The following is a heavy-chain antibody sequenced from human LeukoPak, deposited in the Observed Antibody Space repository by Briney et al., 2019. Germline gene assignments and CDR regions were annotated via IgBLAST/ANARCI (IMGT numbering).Heavy chain of an antibody. CDR1: GFTFSSYE. V-gene: IGHV3-48*03. Sequence: GGSLRLSCAVSGFTFSSYEMNWVRQAPGKGLEWVSYISSRGTTVYYVDSVKGRFTISRDNAKNSLYLQMNSLRAEDTALYYCARVRSGLHMDVWGQGTTVTVSS. D-gene: IGHD2-15*01. CDR2: ISSRGTTV. J-gene: IGHJ6*02. CDR3: ARVRSGLHMDV.